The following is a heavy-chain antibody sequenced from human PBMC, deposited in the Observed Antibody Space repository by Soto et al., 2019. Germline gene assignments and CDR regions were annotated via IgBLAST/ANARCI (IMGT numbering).Heavy chain of an antibody. V-gene: IGHV3-9*01. CDR1: GFTFDDYA. J-gene: IGHJ4*02. CDR3: AKGRTTVTTNLDY. D-gene: IGHD4-17*01. Sequence: EVQLVESGGGLVQPGRSLRLSCAASGFTFDDYAMHWVRQAPGKGLEWVSGISWNSGSIGYADSVKGRFTISRDNAENSLYLQMNSLRAEDTALYYCAKGRTTVTTNLDYWGQGTLVTVSS. CDR2: ISWNSGSI.